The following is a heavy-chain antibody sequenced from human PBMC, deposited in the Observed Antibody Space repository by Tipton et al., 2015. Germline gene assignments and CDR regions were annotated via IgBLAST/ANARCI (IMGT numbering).Heavy chain of an antibody. CDR2: TGWSSGAM. D-gene: IGHD3/OR15-3a*01. CDR3: ARDRDWSFDS. CDR1: GFTFSKFT. V-gene: IGHV3-48*02. J-gene: IGHJ4*02. Sequence: SLRLSCAASGFTFSKFTMNWVRQAPGKDLEWISYTGWSSGAMYYADSVKGRFTMSRDNAKNSVYLQMNSLRDEDTAVYYCARDRDWSFDSWGQGTLVTVSS.